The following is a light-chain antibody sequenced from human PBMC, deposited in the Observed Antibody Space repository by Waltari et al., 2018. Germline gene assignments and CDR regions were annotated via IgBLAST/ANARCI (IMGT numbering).Light chain of an antibody. V-gene: IGKV3D-15*01. Sequence: DKVITHSPDTLSLSPGENAPLSCRASQSVRSSFAWYQHKPGQPPRLLIYGTSTRATGIPARFSGSGSGTEFSLTISRLQPEDFATYYCQKYDRRPGTFGQGTRVEAK. CDR2: GTS. CDR1: QSVRSS. J-gene: IGKJ1*01. CDR3: QKYDRRPGT.